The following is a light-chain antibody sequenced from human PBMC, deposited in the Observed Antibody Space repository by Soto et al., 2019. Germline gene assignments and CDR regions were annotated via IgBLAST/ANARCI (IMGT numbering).Light chain of an antibody. Sequence: QSVVNHPSSVPGSPGQPVTISWTATNSDFGNYNLVSWSHQHPGKVPKLILFEVNKRPSGVSGRFSGSKSGNTASLTISGLPAEEEADYYCCAFTSYKTHVFGTGTKVTVL. V-gene: IGLV2-23*02. J-gene: IGLJ1*01. CDR3: CAFTSYKTHV. CDR2: EVN. CDR1: NSDFGNYNL.